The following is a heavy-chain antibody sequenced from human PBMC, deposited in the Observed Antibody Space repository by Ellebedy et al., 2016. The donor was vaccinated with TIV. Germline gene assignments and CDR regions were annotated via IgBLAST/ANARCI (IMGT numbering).Heavy chain of an antibody. CDR1: GFTFSSYA. Sequence: GGSLRLSXAASGFTFSSYAMHWVRQAPGKGLEWVAVISYDGSNKYYADSVKGRFTISRDNSKNTLYLQMNSLRAEDTAVYYCTRDPRWQTARDFWGQGTLVTVSS. D-gene: IGHD4-23*01. J-gene: IGHJ4*02. CDR3: TRDPRWQTARDF. V-gene: IGHV3-30-3*01. CDR2: ISYDGSNK.